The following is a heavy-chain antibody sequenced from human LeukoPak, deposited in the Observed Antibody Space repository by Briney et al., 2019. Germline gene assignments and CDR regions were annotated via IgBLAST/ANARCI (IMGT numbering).Heavy chain of an antibody. CDR3: AGSTDYDFWSGPDAFDI. V-gene: IGHV3-7*01. Sequence: GGSLRLSCAASGFTFSSYWMSWVRQAPGKGLEWVANIKQDGSEKYYVDSVKGRFTISRDNAKNSLYLQVNSLRAEDTAVYYCAGSTDYDFWSGPDAFDIWGQGTMVTVSS. D-gene: IGHD3-3*01. J-gene: IGHJ3*02. CDR1: GFTFSSYW. CDR2: IKQDGSEK.